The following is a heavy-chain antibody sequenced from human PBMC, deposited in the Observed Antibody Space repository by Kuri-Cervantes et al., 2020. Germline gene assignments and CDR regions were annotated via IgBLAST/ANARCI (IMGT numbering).Heavy chain of an antibody. CDR3: AKELAAGGSGAFDV. J-gene: IGHJ3*01. V-gene: IGHV3-11*01. CDR2: ISSSGSTI. CDR1: GFTFSDYY. Sequence: GGSLRLSCAASGFTFSDYYMSWIRQAPGKGLEWVSYISSSGSTIYYADSVKGRFTISRDNAKNSLYLQMNSLRAEDTALYYCAKELAAGGSGAFDVWGQGTLVTVSS. D-gene: IGHD6-13*01.